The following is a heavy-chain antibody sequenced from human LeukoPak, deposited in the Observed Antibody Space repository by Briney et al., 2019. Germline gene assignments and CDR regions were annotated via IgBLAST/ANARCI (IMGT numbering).Heavy chain of an antibody. CDR2: IKTKTDGGTT. Sequence: PGGSLRLSCAASGFTFNNAWMNWVRQAPGEGLEWVGHIKTKTDGGTTDYAAPVKGRFTISRDDSKNTLYLQMNSLKTEDTAVYYCTTDDYGGNEELHAFDIWGQGTMVTVSS. CDR3: TTDDYGGNEELHAFDI. CDR1: GFTFNNAW. J-gene: IGHJ3*02. V-gene: IGHV3-15*01. D-gene: IGHD4-23*01.